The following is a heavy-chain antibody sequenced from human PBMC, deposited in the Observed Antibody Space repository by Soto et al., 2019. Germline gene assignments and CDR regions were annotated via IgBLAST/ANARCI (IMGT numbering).Heavy chain of an antibody. D-gene: IGHD3-22*01. V-gene: IGHV3-30*18. J-gene: IGHJ4*02. CDR3: AKDEYYYSRSGYYIFDS. CDR2: ISHHGTNK. CDR1: GFTFSAYG. Sequence: PGGSLRLSCEVSGFTFSAYGMHWVRPAPGKGLEWVAAISHHGTNKNYGDSVKGRYTISRDNSKKTLYLQMNSLRPEDTALYYCAKDEYYYSRSGYYIFDSWGQGTLVTVSS.